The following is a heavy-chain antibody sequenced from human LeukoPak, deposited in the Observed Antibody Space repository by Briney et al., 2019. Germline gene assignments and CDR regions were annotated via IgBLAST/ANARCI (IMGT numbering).Heavy chain of an antibody. Sequence: SETLSLTCTVSGGSISSSSYYWGWIRQPPGKGLEWIGSIYYSGSTYYNPSLKSRATISVDTSKNQFSLKLSSVTAAGTAVYYCARLYGSGSYYPFDYWGQGTLVTVSS. CDR2: IYYSGST. CDR1: GGSISSSSYY. J-gene: IGHJ4*02. CDR3: ARLYGSGSYYPFDY. D-gene: IGHD3-10*01. V-gene: IGHV4-39*01.